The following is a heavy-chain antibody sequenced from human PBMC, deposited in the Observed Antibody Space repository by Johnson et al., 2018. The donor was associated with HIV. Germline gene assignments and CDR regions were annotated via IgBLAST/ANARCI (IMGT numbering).Heavy chain of an antibody. D-gene: IGHD2-21*01. J-gene: IGHJ3*02. CDR1: GFTFSSYA. V-gene: IGHV3-64*01. CDR3: ARGGGIAMQDAFDI. CDR2: ISSNGGST. Sequence: VQLVESGGGLVQPGGSLRLSCAASGFTFSSYAMHWVRQAPGKGLEYVSAISSNGGSTYYANSVKGRFTISRDNSKNTLYLQMGSLRAEDMAVYYWARGGGIAMQDAFDIWGQGTMVTVSS.